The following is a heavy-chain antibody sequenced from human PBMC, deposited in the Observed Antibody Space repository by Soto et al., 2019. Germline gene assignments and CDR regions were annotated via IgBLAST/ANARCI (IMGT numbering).Heavy chain of an antibody. V-gene: IGHV3-30*18. J-gene: IGHJ4*02. D-gene: IGHD6-19*01. Sequence: PGGSLRLSCAASGFIFNNNAMHWVRQAPGKGLEWVAVILYDGSNKYYAESVKGRFTISRDNSKNTLYLEMNSLRAEDTAVYYCAKDGSRGWYNLAYWGQGTLVTVSS. CDR2: ILYDGSNK. CDR1: GFIFNNNA. CDR3: AKDGSRGWYNLAY.